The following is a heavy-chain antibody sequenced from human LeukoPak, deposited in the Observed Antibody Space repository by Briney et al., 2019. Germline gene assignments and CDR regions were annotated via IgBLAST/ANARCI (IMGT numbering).Heavy chain of an antibody. Sequence: ASVKVSCKASGGTFSSYAISWVRQAPGQGLEWMGGIIPIFGTANYAQKFQGRVTITADESTSTAYMELSSLRSEDTAVYYCARGTAVAGANWFDPWGQGTLVTVSS. CDR1: GGTFSSYA. CDR3: ARGTAVAGANWFDP. J-gene: IGHJ5*02. CDR2: IIPIFGTA. V-gene: IGHV1-69*13. D-gene: IGHD6-19*01.